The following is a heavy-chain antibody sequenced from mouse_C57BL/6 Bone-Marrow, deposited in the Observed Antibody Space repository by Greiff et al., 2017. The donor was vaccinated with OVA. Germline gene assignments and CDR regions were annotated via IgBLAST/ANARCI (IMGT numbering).Heavy chain of an antibody. CDR3: ARYHGYPWYFDV. D-gene: IGHD2-3*01. Sequence: QVQLQQPGAELVRPGSSVKLSCKASGYTFTSYWMHWVKQRPIKGLEWIGNIDPSDSETHYNQKFKDKATLTVDKSSSTAYMQLSSLTSEDAADYYCARYHGYPWYFDVWGTGTTVTVSA. CDR1: GYTFTSYW. CDR2: IDPSDSET. J-gene: IGHJ1*03. V-gene: IGHV1-52*01.